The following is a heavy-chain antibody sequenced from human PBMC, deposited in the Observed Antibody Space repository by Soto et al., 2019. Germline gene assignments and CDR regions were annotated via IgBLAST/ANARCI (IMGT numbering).Heavy chain of an antibody. CDR1: GYTFTSYG. D-gene: IGHD1-7*01. J-gene: IGHJ5*02. Sequence: QVQLVQSGAEVKKPGASVKVSCKASGYTFTSYGISWVRQAPGQGLEWLGRISAYNGNTNYAQKLQGRVTMTTDTTTSTAYMELRSLRSDDTAVYYCARDRGYNWNYGWFDPWGQGTLVTVSS. V-gene: IGHV1-18*01. CDR2: ISAYNGNT. CDR3: ARDRGYNWNYGWFDP.